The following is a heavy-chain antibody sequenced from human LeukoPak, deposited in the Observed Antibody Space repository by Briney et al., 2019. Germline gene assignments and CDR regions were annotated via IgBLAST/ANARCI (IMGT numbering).Heavy chain of an antibody. Sequence: GGSLRLSCAASGFTFSDYYMNWIRQAPGKGLEWVSYISSSGTTIYYTDSVKGRFTISRDSAKNSLYLQMNSLRAEDTAVYYCARIFRGYAYYFDSWGQGTLVTVSS. D-gene: IGHD2-2*01. J-gene: IGHJ4*02. V-gene: IGHV3-11*01. CDR3: ARIFRGYAYYFDS. CDR2: ISSSGTTI. CDR1: GFTFSDYY.